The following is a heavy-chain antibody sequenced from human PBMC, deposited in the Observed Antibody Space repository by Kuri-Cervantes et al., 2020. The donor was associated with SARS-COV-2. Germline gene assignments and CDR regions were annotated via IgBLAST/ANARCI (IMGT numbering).Heavy chain of an antibody. Sequence: ESLKISCPVSGGSISSSSYYWGWIRQPPGKGLEWIGSIYYSGSTYYNPSLKSRVTISVDTSKNQFSLKLSSVTAADTAVYYCARQAIVLMVYATTFDYWGQGTLVTVSS. J-gene: IGHJ4*02. CDR2: IYYSGST. V-gene: IGHV4-39*01. CDR3: ARQAIVLMVYATTFDY. CDR1: GGSISSSSYY. D-gene: IGHD2-8*01.